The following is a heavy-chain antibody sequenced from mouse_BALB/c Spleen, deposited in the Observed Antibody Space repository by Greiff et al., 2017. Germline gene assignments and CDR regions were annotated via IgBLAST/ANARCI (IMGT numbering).Heavy chain of an antibody. CDR1: GFTFSSYT. CDR3: ARHTYYGSSPYAMDY. Sequence: EVQLVESGGGLVQPGGSLKLSCAASGFTFSSYTMSWVRQTPEKRLEWVAYISNGGGSTYYPDTVKGRFTISRDNAKNTLYLQMSSLKSEDTAMYYCARHTYYGSSPYAMDYWGQGTSVTVSS. J-gene: IGHJ4*01. V-gene: IGHV5-12-2*01. D-gene: IGHD1-1*01. CDR2: ISNGGGST.